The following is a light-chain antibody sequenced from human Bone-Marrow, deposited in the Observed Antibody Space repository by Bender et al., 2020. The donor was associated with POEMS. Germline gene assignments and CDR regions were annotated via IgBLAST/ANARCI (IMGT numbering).Light chain of an antibody. CDR2: DVT. CDR3: CSYAGSSTWV. Sequence: QSALTQPASVSGSPGQSITISCTGTSSDVGGYNLVSWYQQHPGKAPKLVIYDVTYRPSGVSNRFSGSRSGNTASLTISGLQAEDEADYYCCSYAGSSTWVFGGGTKVTVL. J-gene: IGLJ3*02. CDR1: SSDVGGYNL. V-gene: IGLV2-23*02.